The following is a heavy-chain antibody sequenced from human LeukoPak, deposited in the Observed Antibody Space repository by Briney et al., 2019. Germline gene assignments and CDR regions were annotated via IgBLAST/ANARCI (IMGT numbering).Heavy chain of an antibody. CDR3: ARGPPRGVRGVINPTDY. V-gene: IGHV1-18*01. J-gene: IGHJ4*02. D-gene: IGHD3-10*01. CDR2: ISAYNGNT. Sequence: ASVKVSCKASGYTFTSYGISWVRQAPGQGLEWMGWISAYNGNTNYAQKLQGRVTMTRDTSISTAYMELSRLRSDDTAVHYCARGPPRGVRGVINPTDYWGQGTLVTVSS. CDR1: GYTFTSYG.